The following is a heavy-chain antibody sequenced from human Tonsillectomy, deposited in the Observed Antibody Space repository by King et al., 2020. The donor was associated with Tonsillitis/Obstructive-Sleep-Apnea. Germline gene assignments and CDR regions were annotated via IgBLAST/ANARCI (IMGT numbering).Heavy chain of an antibody. CDR1: GRSFSGYY. V-gene: IGHV4-34*01. J-gene: IGHJ4*02. Sequence: VQLQQWGAGLLKPSETLSLTCAVYGRSFSGYYWSWIRQPPGKGLEWIGEINHSGSTNYNPSLKSRVTISVDTSKNQFSLKLSSVTAADTAVYYCARGDITMIVVVPHQPTYYFDYWGQGTLVTVSS. CDR2: INHSGST. CDR3: ARGDITMIVVVPHQPTYYFDY. D-gene: IGHD3-22*01.